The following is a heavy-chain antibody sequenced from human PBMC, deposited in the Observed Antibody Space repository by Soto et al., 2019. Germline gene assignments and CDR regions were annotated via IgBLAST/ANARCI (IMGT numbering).Heavy chain of an antibody. Sequence: QLQLQESGPGLVKPSETLSLTCTVSGGSISSSSYYWGWIRQPPGKGLEWIGSIYYSGSTYYNPSLKSRVTISVDTSKNQFSLKLSAVTAADTAVYYWAGQNDYGDYGAAGGYYYGMDVWGQGTTVTVSS. CDR2: IYYSGST. D-gene: IGHD4-17*01. J-gene: IGHJ6*02. V-gene: IGHV4-39*01. CDR1: GGSISSSSYY. CDR3: AGQNDYGDYGAAGGYYYGMDV.